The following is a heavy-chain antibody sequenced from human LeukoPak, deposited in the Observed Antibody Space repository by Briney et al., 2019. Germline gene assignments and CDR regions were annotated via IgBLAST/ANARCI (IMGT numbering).Heavy chain of an antibody. V-gene: IGHV4-39*07. Sequence: SETLSLTCTVSGGSISSSSYYWGWIRQPPGKGLEWIGSIYYSGSTYYNPSLKSRVTISVDTSKNQFSLKLSSVTAADTAVYYCARPGSMSSGWYKRYYYYYMDVWGKGTTVTVSS. CDR2: IYYSGST. D-gene: IGHD6-19*01. J-gene: IGHJ6*03. CDR3: ARPGSMSSGWYKRYYYYYMDV. CDR1: GGSISSSSYY.